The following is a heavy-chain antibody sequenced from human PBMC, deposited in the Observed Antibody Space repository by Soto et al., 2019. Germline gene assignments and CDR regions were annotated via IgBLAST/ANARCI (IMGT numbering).Heavy chain of an antibody. D-gene: IGHD2-15*01. CDR1: GGSFSGYY. CDR3: AREGYCSGGSCYSRTRDY. J-gene: IGHJ4*02. Sequence: QVQLQQWGAGLLKPSETLSLTCAVYGGSFSGYYWSWIRQPPGKGLGWIGEINHSGSTNYNPSLKRRVTISVDTSKNQYSLKLSSVTAADTAVYYCAREGYCSGGSCYSRTRDYWGQGTLVTVSS. CDR2: INHSGST. V-gene: IGHV4-34*01.